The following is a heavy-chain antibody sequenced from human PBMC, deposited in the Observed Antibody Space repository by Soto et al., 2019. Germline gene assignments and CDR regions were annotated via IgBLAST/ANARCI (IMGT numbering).Heavy chain of an antibody. D-gene: IGHD3-3*01. CDR2: IWYDGSNK. Sequence: GGALRLSCAASGFTFSSYCMHWGRPAPGKGVGGVAVIWYDGSNKYYADSVKGRFTISRDNSKNTLYLQMNSLRAEDTAVYYCARDRSTTIFGPDYYYYGMDVWGQGTTVTVSS. CDR1: GFTFSSYC. J-gene: IGHJ6*02. V-gene: IGHV3-33*01. CDR3: ARDRSTTIFGPDYYYYGMDV.